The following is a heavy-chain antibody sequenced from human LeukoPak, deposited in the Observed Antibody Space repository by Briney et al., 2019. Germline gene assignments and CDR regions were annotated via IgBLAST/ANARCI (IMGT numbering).Heavy chain of an antibody. J-gene: IGHJ6*02. CDR3: AGLVVLIPYGMDV. V-gene: IGHV4-34*01. D-gene: IGHD3-22*01. Sequence: SETLSLTCAVYGGSFSTYYWSWIRQPPGKGLEWIGEINHSGSTNYNPSLKNRVTISVDTSKNQFYLQVSSVTAADTAVYYWAGLVVLIPYGMDVWGQGTTVTVSS. CDR2: INHSGST. CDR1: GGSFSTYY.